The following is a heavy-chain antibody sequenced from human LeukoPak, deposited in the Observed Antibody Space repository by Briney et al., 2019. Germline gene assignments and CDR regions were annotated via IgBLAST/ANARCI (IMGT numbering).Heavy chain of an antibody. J-gene: IGHJ4*02. CDR3: AKDRNIVVVTALYDY. CDR1: EFTFSSYG. CDR2: ISYDGSNK. D-gene: IGHD2-21*02. Sequence: GGSLRLSCAASEFTFSSYGMHWVRQAPGKGLEWVAVISYDGSNKYYADSVKGRFTISRDNSKNTLYLQMNSLRAEDTAVYYCAKDRNIVVVTALYDYWGQGTLVTVSS. V-gene: IGHV3-30*18.